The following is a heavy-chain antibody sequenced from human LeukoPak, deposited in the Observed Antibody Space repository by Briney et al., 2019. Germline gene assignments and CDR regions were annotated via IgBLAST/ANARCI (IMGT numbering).Heavy chain of an antibody. Sequence: GGSLRLSCAVSGFTFSSYGMHWVRQAPGKGLEWVAFIRYDGSNKYYADSVKGRFTISRDNSKNTLYLQMNSLRAEDTAVYYCARVVVDTAMVGAFDIWGQGTMVTVSS. CDR2: IRYDGSNK. D-gene: IGHD5-18*01. CDR1: GFTFSSYG. V-gene: IGHV3-30*02. J-gene: IGHJ3*02. CDR3: ARVVVDTAMVGAFDI.